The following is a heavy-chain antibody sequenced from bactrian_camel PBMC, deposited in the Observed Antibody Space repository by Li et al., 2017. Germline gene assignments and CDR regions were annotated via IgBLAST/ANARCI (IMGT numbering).Heavy chain of an antibody. V-gene: IGHV3S53*01. J-gene: IGHJ4*01. D-gene: IGHD4*01. CDR1: HVTSSDCG. Sequence: QVQLVESGGGSVQAGESLRLSCTGTHVTSSDCGVDWYRQAEGNQRDWVASISKDGQTSYDDSVLGRFTISMDKDKAKNTLYLQMNDLAPEDTGMYYCSALRLDGPGTCWDRLRTVENTYSGQGTQVTVS. CDR3: SALRLDGPGTCWDRLRTVENTY. CDR2: ISKDGQT.